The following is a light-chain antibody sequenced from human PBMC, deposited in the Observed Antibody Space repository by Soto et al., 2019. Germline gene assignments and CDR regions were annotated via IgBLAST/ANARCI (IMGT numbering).Light chain of an antibody. J-gene: IGLJ3*02. CDR1: SSNIGSNT. CDR2: SNN. Sequence: QSVLTQPPSASGTPGQRVTISCSGSSSNIGSNTVNWYQQLPGTAPKLLIYSNNQRPSGVPDRFSGSKSGTSASLAISGLQCEDEADYYCAAWEDSLNWVFGGGTELAVL. CDR3: AAWEDSLNWV. V-gene: IGLV1-44*01.